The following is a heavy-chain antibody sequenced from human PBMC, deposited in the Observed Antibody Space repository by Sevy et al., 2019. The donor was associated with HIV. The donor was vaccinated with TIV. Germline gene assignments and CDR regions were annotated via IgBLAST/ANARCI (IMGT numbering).Heavy chain of an antibody. D-gene: IGHD2-15*01. J-gene: IGHJ4*02. V-gene: IGHV3-74*01. CDR3: ARVTLGEAYCSGGSCYSGFEY. CDR1: GFTFSSYW. CDR2: INTDGTVT. Sequence: GGSLRLSCLGSGFTFSSYWMHWVRQVPEKGLVWASHINTDGTVTSYAVSVKRRFTLSTDKAKNTLYLQMNSLRAEDTAVYYCARVTLGEAYCSGGSCYSGFEYWGQGTLVTVSS.